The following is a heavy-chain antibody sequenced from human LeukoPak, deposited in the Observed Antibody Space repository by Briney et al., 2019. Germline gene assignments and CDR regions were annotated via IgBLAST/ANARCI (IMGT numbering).Heavy chain of an antibody. D-gene: IGHD6-13*01. J-gene: IGHJ5*02. Sequence: SESLSLTCSVSGVSLSSSFWSWIRQPAGRGLEWIGPIYTSGTTTYNPSPESRVSMPVHTTKNQFSLNLTSVTAADTAVYYCARGGYSSSWYEWFDPWGQGTLVTVSS. V-gene: IGHV4-4*07. CDR2: IYTSGTT. CDR3: ARGGYSSSWYEWFDP. CDR1: GVSLSSSF.